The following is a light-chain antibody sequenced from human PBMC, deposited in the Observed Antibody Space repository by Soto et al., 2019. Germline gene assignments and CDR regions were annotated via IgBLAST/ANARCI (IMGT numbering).Light chain of an antibody. Sequence: EIVLTQSPATLSLSPGERATLSCRASQSVSSYLAWYQQKPGQAPRLLIYDASNRATGIPARFSGSGSGTDFTLTISSLAPEDFAVDYCQQRSNWRYTFGQGTKLEIK. CDR3: QQRSNWRYT. CDR1: QSVSSY. CDR2: DAS. J-gene: IGKJ2*01. V-gene: IGKV3-11*01.